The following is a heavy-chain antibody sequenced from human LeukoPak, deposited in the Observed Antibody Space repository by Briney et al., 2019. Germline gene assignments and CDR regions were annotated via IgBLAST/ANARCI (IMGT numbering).Heavy chain of an antibody. CDR1: GFTFSSYG. CDR2: IRYDGSNK. CDR3: AKDRRSSSWLDSSYYYYYGMDV. Sequence: HTGGSLRLSCAASGFTFSSYGMHWVRQAPGKGLEWVAFIRYDGSNKYYADSVKGRFTISRDNSKNTLYLQMNSLRAEDTAVYYCAKDRRSSSWLDSSYYYYYGMDVWGQGTTVTVSS. V-gene: IGHV3-30*02. J-gene: IGHJ6*02. D-gene: IGHD6-13*01.